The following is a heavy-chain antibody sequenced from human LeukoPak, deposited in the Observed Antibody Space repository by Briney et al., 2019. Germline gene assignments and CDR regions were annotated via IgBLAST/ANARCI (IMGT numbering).Heavy chain of an antibody. V-gene: IGHV4-61*02. D-gene: IGHD7-27*01. J-gene: IGHJ4*02. CDR1: GGSISSGSYY. CDR3: ARSLKNWGVNNFDY. Sequence: SETLSLTCTVSGGSISSGSYYWSWIRQPAGKGLEWIGRIYTSGSTNYNPSLKSRVTISVDTSKNQFSLKLSSVTAADTAVYYCARSLKNWGVNNFDYWGQGTLVTVSS. CDR2: IYTSGST.